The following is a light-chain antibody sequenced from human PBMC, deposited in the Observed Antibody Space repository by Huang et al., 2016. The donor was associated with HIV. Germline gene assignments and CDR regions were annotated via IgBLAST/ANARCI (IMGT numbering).Light chain of an antibody. J-gene: IGKJ1*01. Sequence: DIQLTQSPSTLSASVGDRLTTTCRASQNISSWLAWYQQKPGKAPKLLIYKISSLESGVPSRFRGSGSGTKFTLTINSLHPDDIGTYYCQYGETFGQGSKVEVK. CDR3: QYGET. V-gene: IGKV1-5*03. CDR2: KIS. CDR1: QNISSW.